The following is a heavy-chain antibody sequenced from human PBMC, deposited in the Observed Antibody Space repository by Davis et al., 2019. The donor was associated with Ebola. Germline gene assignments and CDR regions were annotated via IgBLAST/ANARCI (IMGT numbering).Heavy chain of an antibody. J-gene: IGHJ4*02. V-gene: IGHV3-73*01. Sequence: GESLKISCAASGFTFDDYAMHWVRQASGKGLEWVGRIRSKANSYATAYAASVKGRFTISRDDSKNTLYLQMNSLRAEDTAVYYCAKGNRYFGWWIDYWGQGTLVTVSS. CDR2: IRSKANSYAT. CDR3: AKGNRYFGWWIDY. D-gene: IGHD3-9*01. CDR1: GFTFDDYA.